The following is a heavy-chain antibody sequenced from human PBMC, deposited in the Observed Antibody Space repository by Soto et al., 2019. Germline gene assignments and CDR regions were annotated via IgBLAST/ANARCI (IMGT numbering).Heavy chain of an antibody. CDR2: ISGYNGNT. CDR1: GYTFSSYG. V-gene: IGHV1-18*01. D-gene: IGHD3-3*01. CDR3: ARGSRLFGVVIFQHYDMDV. Sequence: QVQLVQSGTEVKKPGASVKVSCKASGYTFSSYGISWVRQASGQGLEWMGWISGYNGNTKYAQKLQGRVTMTTDTSTSTAYVELSSLRSDDTAVYYCARGSRLFGVVIFQHYDMDVWSQGTTVTVSS. J-gene: IGHJ6*02.